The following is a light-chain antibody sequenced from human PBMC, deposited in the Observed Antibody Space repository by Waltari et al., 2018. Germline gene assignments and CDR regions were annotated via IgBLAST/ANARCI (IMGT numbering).Light chain of an antibody. V-gene: IGLV2-14*03. CDR2: EVI. Sequence: QSALTQPASVSASPGQSITISCTGTSGDIGAYNYVSWYQQHPGNAPKLMIYEVIHRPSGVSNRFSGSKSGNTASLTISGLQAEDEAYYYCMSYTTTITWVFGGGTKLTVL. CDR1: SGDIGAYNY. CDR3: MSYTTTITWV. J-gene: IGLJ3*02.